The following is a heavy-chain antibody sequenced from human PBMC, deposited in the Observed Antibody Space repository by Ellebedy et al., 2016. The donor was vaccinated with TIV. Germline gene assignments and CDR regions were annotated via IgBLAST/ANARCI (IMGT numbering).Heavy chain of an antibody. CDR3: AREYSYGYY. J-gene: IGHJ4*02. CDR2: IIPILGIA. D-gene: IGHD5-18*01. CDR1: GGTFSSYA. V-gene: IGHV1-69*04. Sequence: AASVKVSCKASGGTFSSYAISWVRQAPGQGLEWMGRIIPILGIANYAQEFQGRVTITADKSTSTAYMELSSLRSEDTAVYYCAREYSYGYYWGQGTLVTVSS.